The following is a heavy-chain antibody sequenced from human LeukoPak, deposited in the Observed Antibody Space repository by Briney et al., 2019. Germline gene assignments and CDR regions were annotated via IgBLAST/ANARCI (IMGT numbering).Heavy chain of an antibody. CDR1: GFTFSSYW. J-gene: IGHJ6*02. D-gene: IGHD3-3*01. CDR2: INSDGSST. Sequence: GGSLRLSCAASGFTFSSYWMHWVRHAPGKGLVWVSRINSDGSSTSYADSVKGRFTISRDNAKNTLYLQMNSLRAEDTAVYYCARGYDFWSGYFNPYYYYGMDVWGQGTTVTVSS. V-gene: IGHV3-74*01. CDR3: ARGYDFWSGYFNPYYYYGMDV.